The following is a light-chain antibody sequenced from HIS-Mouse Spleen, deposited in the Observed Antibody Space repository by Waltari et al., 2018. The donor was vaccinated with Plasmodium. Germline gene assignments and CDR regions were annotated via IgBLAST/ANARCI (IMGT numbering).Light chain of an antibody. V-gene: IGLV3-1*01. CDR1: KVGDKY. CDR2: QDS. Sequence: SYELTQPPSVSVSPGQTASITCSGDKVGDKYACWYQQKPGQSPVLVRYQDSNRPSGIPERFSGSNSGNTATLTISGTQAMDEADYYCQAWDSSTVVFGGGTKLTVL. J-gene: IGLJ2*01. CDR3: QAWDSSTVV.